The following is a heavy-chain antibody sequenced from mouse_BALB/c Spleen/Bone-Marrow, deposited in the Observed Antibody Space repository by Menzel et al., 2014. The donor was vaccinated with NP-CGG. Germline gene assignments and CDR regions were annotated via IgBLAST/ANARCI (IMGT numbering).Heavy chain of an antibody. Sequence: EVQVVESGGGLVQPGGSLKLSCAASGFTFSSYGMSWVRQTPDKRLELVATINSNGGSTYYPDSVKGRFTISRDNAKNTLYLQMSSLKSEDTAMYYCERDYDYDYWGQGTTLTVSS. J-gene: IGHJ2*01. D-gene: IGHD2-4*01. CDR2: INSNGGST. CDR3: ERDYDYDY. CDR1: GFTFSSYG. V-gene: IGHV5-6-3*01.